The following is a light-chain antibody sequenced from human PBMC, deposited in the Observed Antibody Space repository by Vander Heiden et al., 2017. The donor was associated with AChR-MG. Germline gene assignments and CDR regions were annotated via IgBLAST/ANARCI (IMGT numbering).Light chain of an antibody. CDR1: SYNVRSNY. Sequence: QSVLTQPPPPSGTPAPGITFSSSASSYNVRSNYVYWYQQHPGTAPKPLIYKDNPRPSGVPDRFSGSKSGNSASLAISGLRSEDEADYYCAAWEGSLSGPVFGGGTKLTVL. J-gene: IGLJ3*02. CDR2: KDN. CDR3: AAWEGSLSGPV. V-gene: IGLV1-47*01.